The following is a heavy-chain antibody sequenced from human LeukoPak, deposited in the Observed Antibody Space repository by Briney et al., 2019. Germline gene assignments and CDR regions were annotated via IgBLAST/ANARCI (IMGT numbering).Heavy chain of an antibody. CDR3: AKDVSAAAGQDAFDI. D-gene: IGHD6-13*01. CDR2: ISGSGGSP. Sequence: GGSLRLSCAASGFTFSSYAMTWVRKAPGKGLEWVSAISGSGGSPYYADSVKGRFTVSRDNSTNMLYLQMNSLRAEDTAVYFCAKDVSAAAGQDAFDIWGQGTLVTVSS. CDR1: GFTFSSYA. J-gene: IGHJ3*02. V-gene: IGHV3-23*01.